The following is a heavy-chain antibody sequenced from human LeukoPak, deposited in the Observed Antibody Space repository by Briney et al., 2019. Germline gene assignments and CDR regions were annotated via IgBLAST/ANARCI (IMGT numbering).Heavy chain of an antibody. CDR3: ARHLGSGSGHYYYGMDV. CDR1: GCRFTSYW. CDR2: IYPGDSDT. J-gene: IGHJ6*02. V-gene: IGHV5-51*01. D-gene: IGHD6-19*01. Sequence: GGALETSLKGSGCRFTSYWIGWGRPVPGKGLGWVGIIYPGDSDTRYSPSFQGQVTISADKYIRTAYLQWSSLKASDTAMYYCARHLGSGSGHYYYGMDVWGQGTTVTVSS.